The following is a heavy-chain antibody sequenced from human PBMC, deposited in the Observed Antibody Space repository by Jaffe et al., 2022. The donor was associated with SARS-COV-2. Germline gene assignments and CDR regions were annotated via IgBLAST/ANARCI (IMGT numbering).Heavy chain of an antibody. CDR2: ISAAGRGP. Sequence: EVQLLESGGGLVQPGGSLRLSCVASGFTFGNYVMTWVRQVPGGGLEWVASISAAGRGPFYADSVKGRFTISRDNSRDILYLQMDSLRVDDTAIYFCAKTDPILVPDYWGQGALVTVSS. D-gene: IGHD3-10*01. CDR3: AKTDPILVPDY. V-gene: IGHV3-23*01. CDR1: GFTFGNYV. J-gene: IGHJ4*02.